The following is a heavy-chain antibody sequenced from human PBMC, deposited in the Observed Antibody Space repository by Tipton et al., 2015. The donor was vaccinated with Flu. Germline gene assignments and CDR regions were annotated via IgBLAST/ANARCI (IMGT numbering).Heavy chain of an antibody. J-gene: IGHJ5*02. V-gene: IGHV4-38-2*02. D-gene: IGHD4-11*01. CDR1: GHSISSDYY. CDR3: ARRDYCNYVSDPKSWFDP. Sequence: TLSLTCTISGHSISSDYYWGWIRQSPGKGLEWIGNIFHTGSTYHNPSLKSRVTISVDTSKNQFSLTVFSVTAADTAVYYGARRDYCNYVSDPKSWFDPWGQGILVTVSS. CDR2: IFHTGST.